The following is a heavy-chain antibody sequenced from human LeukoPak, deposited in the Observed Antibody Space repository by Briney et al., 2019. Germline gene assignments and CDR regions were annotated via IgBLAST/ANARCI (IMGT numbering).Heavy chain of an antibody. J-gene: IGHJ5*01. Sequence: SETPSLTCTVSGGSIGSGSYYWSWIRQPAGKGLEWIGYIYYTGSTNYNSSLKSRVTISVDTSKNQFSLNLSSVTAADTAMYYCARAVLATKSEHWFDSWGQGTLVTVSS. D-gene: IGHD2-8*01. CDR2: IYYTGST. CDR1: GGSIGSGSYY. CDR3: ARAVLATKSEHWFDS. V-gene: IGHV4-61*10.